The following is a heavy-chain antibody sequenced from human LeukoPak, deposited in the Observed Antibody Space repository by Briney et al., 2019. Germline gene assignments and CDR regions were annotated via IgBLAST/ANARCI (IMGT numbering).Heavy chain of an antibody. D-gene: IGHD3-16*02. V-gene: IGHV3-23*01. CDR2: ISGRGNTG. CDR3: AKGPRFGGIIVRFDY. CDR1: GFTFSSYG. J-gene: IGHJ4*02. Sequence: PGGSLRLSCAASGFTFSSYGMSGVRQAPGKGLEWISSISGRGNTGDYVDSVKGRFTISRDNTKNTMYLQMNSLRGDDTAVYYCAKGPRFGGIIVRFDYWGQGTLVTVSS.